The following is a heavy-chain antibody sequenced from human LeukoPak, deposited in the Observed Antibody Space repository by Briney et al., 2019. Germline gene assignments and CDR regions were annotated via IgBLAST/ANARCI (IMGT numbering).Heavy chain of an antibody. CDR3: ARGVVAAPQTFDY. J-gene: IGHJ4*02. D-gene: IGHD2-15*01. CDR1: GGSISSGRYY. Sequence: SETLSLTCTVSGGSISSGRYYWSWIRQPAGKGLEWIGRIYTSGSTNYNPSLKSRVTISVDTSKNQFSLKLSSVTAADTAVYYCARGVVAAPQTFDYWGQGTLVTVSS. V-gene: IGHV4-61*02. CDR2: IYTSGST.